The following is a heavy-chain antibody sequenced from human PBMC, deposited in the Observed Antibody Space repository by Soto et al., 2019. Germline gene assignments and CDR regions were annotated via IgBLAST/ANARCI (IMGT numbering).Heavy chain of an antibody. CDR2: INPTGGST. CDR1: GFTFSSHV. D-gene: IGHD3-22*01. V-gene: IGHV3-23*01. J-gene: IGHJ4*02. Sequence: EVQILESGGGLVQPGGSLRLSCVASGFTFSSHVMTWVRQAPGKGLEWVSAINPTGGSTYYAESLKGRFTIARDNFRNTVFLPMGSLRSEDKAVYYYAKGYDSLWWEGYWGKGTEVSVSS. CDR3: AKGYDSLWWEGY.